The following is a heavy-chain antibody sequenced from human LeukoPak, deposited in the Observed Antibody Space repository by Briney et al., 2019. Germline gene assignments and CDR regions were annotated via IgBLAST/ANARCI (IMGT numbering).Heavy chain of an antibody. CDR3: ARQLEWFGEAYFDY. D-gene: IGHD3-10*01. CDR2: IYTSGST. V-gene: IGHV4-4*07. J-gene: IGHJ4*02. Sequence: PSETLSLTCTVSGDSISNYYWSWIRQPAGKGLEWIGRIYTSGSTNYNPSLKSRVTMSVDTSKNHFSLKLTSVTAADTALYYCARQLEWFGEAYFDYWGQGTLLTVSS. CDR1: GDSISNYY.